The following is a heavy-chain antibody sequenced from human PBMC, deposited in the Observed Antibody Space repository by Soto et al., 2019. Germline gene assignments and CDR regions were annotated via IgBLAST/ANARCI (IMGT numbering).Heavy chain of an antibody. CDR1: GYTFTAFS. Sequence: QVQLVQSGAEVKKPGTSVKVSCKTSGYTFTAFSIHWVRQAPGQGLEWLGWINPNAGDSKSPQRFKDSVTLTRETALNTAYLELTGLSYADAAVYFCARSAFGVTQGIGRAFDVWGPGTIVDVS. CDR2: INPNAGDS. J-gene: IGHJ3*01. CDR3: ARSAFGVTQGIGRAFDV. V-gene: IGHV1-2*04. D-gene: IGHD3-3*01.